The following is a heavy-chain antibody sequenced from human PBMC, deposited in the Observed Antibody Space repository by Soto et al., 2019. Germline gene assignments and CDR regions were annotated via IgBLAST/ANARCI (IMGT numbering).Heavy chain of an antibody. CDR2: VNWNGGIT. CDR3: ARAQWAAYYFDY. CDR1: GFTFDDYA. D-gene: IGHD1-26*01. J-gene: IGHJ4*02. Sequence: EVQLVESGGSVIRPGGSLTLSCAASGFTFDDYAMTWVRQAPGKGLEWVAGVNWNGGITTYADSVKGRFTISRDNAKNSLSLQMNSLAGEDTVLYYCARAQWAAYYFDYWGQGALVTVSS. V-gene: IGHV3-20*04.